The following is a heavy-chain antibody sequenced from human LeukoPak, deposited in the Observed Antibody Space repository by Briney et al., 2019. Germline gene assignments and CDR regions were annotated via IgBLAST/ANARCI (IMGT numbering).Heavy chain of an antibody. J-gene: IGHJ6*03. CDR2: INPNSGGT. D-gene: IGHD4-17*01. CDR3: ARDRLRVYYYMDV. CDR1: GYTFTGYY. Sequence: ASVKVSCKASGYTFTGYYMHWVRQAPGQGLEWMGWINPNSGGTNYAQKFQGRVTMTRDTSISTAYMELSRLRSDDTAVYYCARDRLRVYYYMDVWGKGTTVTVSS. V-gene: IGHV1-2*02.